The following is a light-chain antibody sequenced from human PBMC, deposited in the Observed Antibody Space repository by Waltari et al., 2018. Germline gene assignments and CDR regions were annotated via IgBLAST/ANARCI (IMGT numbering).Light chain of an antibody. Sequence: EIVLTQSPGPLSLSPGERATFSCRASQSVSSSYFAWYQRKPGQAPRLLIYGASSRATGIPDRFSGSGSGTDFTLTISRLEPEDFAVYYCQQYGTSPPTFGQGTKVEIK. CDR3: QQYGTSPPT. J-gene: IGKJ1*01. CDR1: QSVSSSY. V-gene: IGKV3-20*01. CDR2: GAS.